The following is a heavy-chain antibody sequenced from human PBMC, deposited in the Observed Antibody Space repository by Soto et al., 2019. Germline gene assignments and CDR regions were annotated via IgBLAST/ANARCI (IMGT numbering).Heavy chain of an antibody. J-gene: IGHJ6*02. V-gene: IGHV3-15*01. CDR1: GFTFSNAW. Sequence: GGSLRLPCAASGFTFSNAWMSWVRQAPGKGLEWVGRIKSKTDGGTTDYAAPVKGRFTISRDDSKNTLYLQMNSLKTEDTAVYYCTTVDSSGWYYYYGMDVWGQGTTVTVSS. D-gene: IGHD6-19*01. CDR3: TTVDSSGWYYYYGMDV. CDR2: IKSKTDGGTT.